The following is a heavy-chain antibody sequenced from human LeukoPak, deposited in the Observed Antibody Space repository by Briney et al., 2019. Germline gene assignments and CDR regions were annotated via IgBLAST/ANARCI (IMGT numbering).Heavy chain of an antibody. Sequence: ASVKVSCKASGYTFTGYYMHWVRQAPGQGHEWMGWINPNSGGTNYAQKFQGRVTMTRDTSISTAYMELSRLRSDDTAVYYCARGEGGIDYGDYAYYFDYGGQGTLVTVSS. CDR2: INPNSGGT. D-gene: IGHD4-17*01. V-gene: IGHV1-2*02. CDR1: GYTFTGYY. J-gene: IGHJ4*02. CDR3: ARGEGGIDYGDYAYYFDY.